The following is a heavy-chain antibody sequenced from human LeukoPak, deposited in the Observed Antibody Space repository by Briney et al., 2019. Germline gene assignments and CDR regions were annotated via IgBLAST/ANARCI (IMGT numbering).Heavy chain of an antibody. J-gene: IGHJ4*02. CDR2: IYYSGST. D-gene: IGHD2-15*01. CDR1: GGSVSSGSNY. CDR3: ARGYEVVDY. Sequence: PSETLSLTCTVSGGSVSSGSNYWSWIRQPPGKGLEWIGYIYYSGSTNYNPSLKSRVTISVDTSKNQFSLKLTSVTAADTAVYYCARGYEVVDYWGQGTLVTVSS. V-gene: IGHV4-61*01.